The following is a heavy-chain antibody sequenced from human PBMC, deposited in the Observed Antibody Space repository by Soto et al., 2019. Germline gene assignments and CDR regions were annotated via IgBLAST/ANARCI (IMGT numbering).Heavy chain of an antibody. V-gene: IGHV1-69*13. J-gene: IGHJ6*02. D-gene: IGHD2-2*02. CDR3: ARDSLDIVVVPAAIRGNYYYGIDV. CDR2: IIPIFGTA. Sequence: ASVKVSCKASGGTFSSYAISWVRQAPGQGLEWMGGIIPIFGTANYAQKFQGRVTITADESTSTAYMELSSLRSEDTAVYYCARDSLDIVVVPAAIRGNYYYGIDVWGQGTTVTVSS. CDR1: GGTFSSYA.